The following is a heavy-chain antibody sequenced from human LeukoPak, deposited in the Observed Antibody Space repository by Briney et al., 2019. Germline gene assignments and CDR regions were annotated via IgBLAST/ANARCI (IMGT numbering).Heavy chain of an antibody. D-gene: IGHD3-10*01. Sequence: GGSLRLSCAASGFTFSYYSMNWVRQAPGKGLEWVSYISSSTSTIYYADSVKGRFTISRDNAKNSLYLQMNRLRDEDTAVYYCARADYYYVSGSYLFDYWGQGTLVTVSS. CDR3: ARADYYYVSGSYLFDY. J-gene: IGHJ4*02. CDR2: ISSSTSTI. V-gene: IGHV3-48*02. CDR1: GFTFSYYS.